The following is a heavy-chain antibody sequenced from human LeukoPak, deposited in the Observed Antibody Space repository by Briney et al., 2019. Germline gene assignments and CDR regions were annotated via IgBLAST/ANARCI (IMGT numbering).Heavy chain of an antibody. J-gene: IGHJ4*02. V-gene: IGHV3-23*01. CDR1: GLTFSNYA. CDR2: ISGSGGNT. D-gene: IGHD3-3*01. Sequence: PGGSLRLSCAASGLTFSNYAMSWVRQAPGKGLEWVSAISGSGGNTYYADSVKGRFTISRDNSKNTLYLQMNSLRAEDTAVYHCAKGRLRFLEWLSGDYWGQGTLVTVSS. CDR3: AKGRLRFLEWLSGDY.